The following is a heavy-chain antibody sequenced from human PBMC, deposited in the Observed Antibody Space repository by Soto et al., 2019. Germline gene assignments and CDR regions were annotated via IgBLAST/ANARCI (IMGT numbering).Heavy chain of an antibody. V-gene: IGHV4-61*01. CDR1: GGSVSSGSYY. Sequence: PSETLSLTCTVSGGSVSSGSYYWSWFRQPPGKGLEWIGYIYYSGSTNYNPSLKSRVTISVDTSKNQFSLKLSSVTAADTAVYYCAREPSTVTTFDYWGQGTLVTVS. CDR2: IYYSGST. CDR3: AREPSTVTTFDY. D-gene: IGHD4-17*01. J-gene: IGHJ4*02.